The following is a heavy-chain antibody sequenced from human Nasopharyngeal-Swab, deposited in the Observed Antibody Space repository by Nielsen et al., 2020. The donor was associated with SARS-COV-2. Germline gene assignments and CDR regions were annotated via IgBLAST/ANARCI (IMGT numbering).Heavy chain of an antibody. V-gene: IGHV3-15*01. D-gene: IGHD3-22*01. CDR1: GFTFSNAW. Sequence: GESLKISCAASGFTFSNAWMSWVRQAPGKGLEWVGRIKSKTDGGTTDYAAPVKGRFTISSDDSKNTLYLQMNSLKTEDTAVYYCTTDQGSGYGSWGQGTLVTVSS. CDR2: IKSKTDGGTT. J-gene: IGHJ5*02. CDR3: TTDQGSGYGS.